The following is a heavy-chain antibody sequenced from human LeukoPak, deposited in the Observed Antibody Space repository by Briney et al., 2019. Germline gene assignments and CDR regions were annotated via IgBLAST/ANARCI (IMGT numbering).Heavy chain of an antibody. V-gene: IGHV3-53*04. CDR2: IYSGGST. CDR3: ARVTSLMTGYYYYGMDV. J-gene: IGHJ6*02. Sequence: GGSLRLSCAASGFTVSSNYMSWVRQAPGKGLEWVSVIYSGGSTYYADSVKGRFTISRHNSKNTLYLQMNSLRAEDTAVYYCARVTSLMTGYYYYGMDVWGQGTTVTVSS. CDR1: GFTVSSNY. D-gene: IGHD3-9*01.